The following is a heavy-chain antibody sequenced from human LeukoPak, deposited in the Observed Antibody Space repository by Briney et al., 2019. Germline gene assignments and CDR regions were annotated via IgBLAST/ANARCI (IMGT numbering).Heavy chain of an antibody. V-gene: IGHV3-53*01. D-gene: IGHD3-22*01. J-gene: IGHJ4*02. CDR2: IYSGTT. Sequence: PGGSLRLSCTVSGFSVSDNSMSWVRQAPGKGLEWVSFIYSGTTHYSDSVKGRFTISRDNSKNTLYLQMNSLRAEDTAVYYCARGGKWLPFDYWGQGTLVTVSS. CDR3: ARGGKWLPFDY. CDR1: GFSVSDNS.